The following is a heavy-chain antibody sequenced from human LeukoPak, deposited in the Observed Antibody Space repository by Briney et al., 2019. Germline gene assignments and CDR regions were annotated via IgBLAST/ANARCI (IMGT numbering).Heavy chain of an antibody. CDR3: TRDDFGSGRPFDY. CDR2: LSSSGST. CDR1: GGSTSSGGYS. J-gene: IGHJ4*02. V-gene: IGHV4-30-4*07. D-gene: IGHD3-10*01. Sequence: SETLSLTCAVSGGSTSSGGYSWSWIRQPPGKGLEWIGRLSSSGSTNSNPSLKSRVTMSVDTSKNQLSLNLTSVTAADTAMYYCTRDDFGSGRPFDYWGQGILVTVSS.